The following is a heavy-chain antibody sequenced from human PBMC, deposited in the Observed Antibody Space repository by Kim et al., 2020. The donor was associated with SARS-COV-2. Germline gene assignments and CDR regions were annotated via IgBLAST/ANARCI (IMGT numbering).Heavy chain of an antibody. Sequence: SETLSLTCAVYGGSFSGYYWSWIRQPPGKGLEWIGEINHSGSTNYNPSLKSRVTISVDTSKNQFSLKLSSVTAADTAVYYCARGPREKMWGWTYYDFWSGSYWGQGTLVTVSS. V-gene: IGHV4-34*01. J-gene: IGHJ4*02. CDR3: ARGPREKMWGWTYYDFWSGSY. CDR2: INHSGST. D-gene: IGHD3-3*01. CDR1: GGSFSGYY.